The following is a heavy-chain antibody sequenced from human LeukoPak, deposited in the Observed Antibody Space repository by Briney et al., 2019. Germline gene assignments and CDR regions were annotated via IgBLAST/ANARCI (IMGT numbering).Heavy chain of an antibody. CDR1: GYRFNSHW. CDR3: ARVPTVDLVRGALHD. J-gene: IGHJ4*02. CDR2: IYPGDSNT. V-gene: IGHV5-51*01. Sequence: GESLKISCKGSGYRFNSHWIGWVRQMPGKGLEWMGIIYPGDSNTKYSPSFQGQVTISADKSISTVYLQWSSLKASDTAMYYCARVPTVDLVRGALHDWGQGTLVTVSS. D-gene: IGHD3-10*01.